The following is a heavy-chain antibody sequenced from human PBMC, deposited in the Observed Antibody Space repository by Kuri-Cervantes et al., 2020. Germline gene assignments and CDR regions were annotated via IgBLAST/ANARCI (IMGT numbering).Heavy chain of an antibody. V-gene: IGHV4-30-4*01. CDR3: AREGGSGSYYSP. Sequence: SETLSLTCTVSGGSITSGDYYWSWIRQPPGKGLEWIAYIYYSGDTYYNPSLKSRVTISTDTSKNQFSLKLSSVTAADTAVYYCAREGGSGSYYSPWGQGTLVTVSS. CDR1: GGSITSGDYY. D-gene: IGHD3-10*01. J-gene: IGHJ4*02. CDR2: IYYSGDT.